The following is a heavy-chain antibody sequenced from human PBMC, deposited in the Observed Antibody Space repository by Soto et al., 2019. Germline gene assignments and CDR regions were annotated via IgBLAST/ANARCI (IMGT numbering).Heavy chain of an antibody. CDR3: ARGAQKPRYYYYYGMHV. J-gene: IGHJ6*02. CDR1: GFTFSSYS. V-gene: IGHV3-48*02. Sequence: EVQLVESGGGLVQPGGSLRLSCAASGFTFSSYSMNWVRQAPGKGLEWVSYISSSSSTIYYADSVKGRFTISRDNAKNSLYLQMNSLRDEDTAVYYCARGAQKPRYYYYYGMHVWGQGTTVTVSS. CDR2: ISSSSSTI.